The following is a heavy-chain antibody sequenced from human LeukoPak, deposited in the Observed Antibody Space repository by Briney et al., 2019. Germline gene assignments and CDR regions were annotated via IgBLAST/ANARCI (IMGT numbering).Heavy chain of an antibody. D-gene: IGHD3-3*01. Sequence: SETLSLTCTVSGGSISSSSYYWGWIRQPPGKGLEWIGSIYYSGSTYYNPSLKRRVTISVDTSKNQFSLKLSSVTAADTAVYYCARGSTIFGVVDYWGQGTLVTVSS. CDR2: IYYSGST. V-gene: IGHV4-39*01. CDR1: GGSISSSSYY. CDR3: ARGSTIFGVVDY. J-gene: IGHJ4*02.